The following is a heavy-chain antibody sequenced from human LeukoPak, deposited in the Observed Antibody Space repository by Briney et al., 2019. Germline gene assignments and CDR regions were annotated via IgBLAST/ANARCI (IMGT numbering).Heavy chain of an antibody. CDR3: ARRSIGGVTRMGDAFDI. CDR1: GYTFTSHG. CDR2: IIPIFGTA. D-gene: IGHD2-21*02. V-gene: IGHV1-69*06. Sequence: SVKVSCKASGYTFTSHGISWVRQAPGQGLEWMGGIIPIFGTANYAQKFQGRVTITADKSTSTAYMELSSLRSEDTAVYYCARRSIGGVTRMGDAFDIWGQGTMVTVSS. J-gene: IGHJ3*02.